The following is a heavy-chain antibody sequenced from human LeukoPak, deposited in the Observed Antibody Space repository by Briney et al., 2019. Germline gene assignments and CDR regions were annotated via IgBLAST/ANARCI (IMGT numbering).Heavy chain of an antibody. CDR3: ARASSGRFDY. J-gene: IGHJ4*02. D-gene: IGHD1-26*01. V-gene: IGHV6-1*01. CDR1: GDSVSSILTT. Sequence: SQTLSLTCAISGDSVSSILTTWNWIRQSPSRGLEWLGRTYYRSKWLNDCEVSVKSRITINPDTSKNQFSLQLNSVTPEDTAVYYCARASSGRFDYWGQGTLVTVSS. CDR2: TYYRSKWLN.